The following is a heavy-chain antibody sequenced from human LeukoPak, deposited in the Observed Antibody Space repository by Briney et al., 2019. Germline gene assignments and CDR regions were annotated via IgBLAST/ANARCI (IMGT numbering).Heavy chain of an antibody. J-gene: IGHJ4*02. CDR1: GFTVSSNY. D-gene: IGHD3-10*01. CDR3: AKDFMVRGVIDY. V-gene: IGHV3-23*01. CDR2: ISGSGGST. Sequence: PGGSLRLSCAASGFTVSSNYMSWVRQAPGKGLEWVSAISGSGGSTYYADSVKGRFTISRDNSKNTLYLQMNSLRAEDTAVYYCAKDFMVRGVIDYWGQGTLVTVSS.